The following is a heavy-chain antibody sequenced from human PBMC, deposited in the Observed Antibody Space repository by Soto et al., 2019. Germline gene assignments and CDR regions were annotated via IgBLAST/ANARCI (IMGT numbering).Heavy chain of an antibody. Sequence: GGSLRLSCAASGFTFSSYAMSWVRQAPGKGLEWVSAISGSGGSTYYADSVKGRFTISRDNSKNTLYLQMNSLRAEDTAVYYCAKDKWYYDSRRTNCFDPWGQGTLVTVSS. V-gene: IGHV3-23*01. CDR3: AKDKWYYDSRRTNCFDP. J-gene: IGHJ5*02. D-gene: IGHD3-22*01. CDR2: ISGSGGST. CDR1: GFTFSSYA.